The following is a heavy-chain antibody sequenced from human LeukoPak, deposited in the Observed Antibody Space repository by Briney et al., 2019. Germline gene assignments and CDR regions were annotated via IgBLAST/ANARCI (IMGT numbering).Heavy chain of an antibody. Sequence: SETLSLTCTVSGGSISGYYWSWIRQPAGKGLEWIGRIYTSGSTNYNPSLKSRVTMSVDTSKNQFSLKLSSVTAADTAVYYCARDLNSSSFGFDPWGQGTLVTVSS. CDR3: ARDLNSSSFGFDP. CDR1: GGSISGYY. CDR2: IYTSGST. J-gene: IGHJ5*02. V-gene: IGHV4-4*07. D-gene: IGHD6-6*01.